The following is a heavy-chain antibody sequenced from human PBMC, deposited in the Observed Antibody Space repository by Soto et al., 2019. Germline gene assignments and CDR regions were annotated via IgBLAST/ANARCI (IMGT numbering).Heavy chain of an antibody. J-gene: IGHJ4*02. Sequence: VQLVESGGGLVQPGGSLRLSCEASGFTFTNHWMTWVRQAAGKGLEWVANIKEDGSEKHYVEDVKGRFTISRDNAKNSLYLQMNSLKTEDTAVYYCARGRNAYGLWGQGALVTVSS. V-gene: IGHV3-7*04. CDR2: IKEDGSEK. D-gene: IGHD3-10*01. CDR1: GFTFTNHW. CDR3: ARGRNAYGL.